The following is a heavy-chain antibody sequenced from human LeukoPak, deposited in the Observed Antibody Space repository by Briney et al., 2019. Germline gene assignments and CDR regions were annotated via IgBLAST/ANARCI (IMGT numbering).Heavy chain of an antibody. J-gene: IGHJ5*02. V-gene: IGHV3-23*01. CDR2: ISGSGDST. Sequence: GGSLRLSCVASGFTLRSYVMNWVRQTPGKGLEWVSSISGSGDSTFYADSVKGRFTISRDNSKNTLYLQMNSLRAEDTAVYYCAKDSEVGAVAGTSGETWFDPWGQGTLVTVSS. CDR3: AKDSEVGAVAGTSGETWFDP. D-gene: IGHD6-19*01. CDR1: GFTLRSYV.